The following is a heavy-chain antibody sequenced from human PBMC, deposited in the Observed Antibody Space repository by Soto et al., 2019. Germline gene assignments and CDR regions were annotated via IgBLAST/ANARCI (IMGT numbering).Heavy chain of an antibody. CDR2: IDPHSGGT. CDR1: GYSFTVFDYY. CDR3: ASPVHVGLDP. D-gene: IGHD1-1*01. V-gene: IGHV1-2*02. J-gene: IGHJ5*02. Sequence: QLQLVQSGAEVKKPGASVKVSCKSSGYSFTVFDYYIHWVRQAPGQGLEWMGWIDPHSGGTNYAQRFQGRVTLTRDTSITTAYMELSSLRSDDTAVYYCASPVHVGLDPWGQGTLVSVSS.